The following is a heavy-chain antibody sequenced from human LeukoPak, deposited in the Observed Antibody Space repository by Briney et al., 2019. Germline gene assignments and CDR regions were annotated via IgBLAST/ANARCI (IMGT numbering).Heavy chain of an antibody. CDR3: AKDPWRSGNGRGYYYYYYMDV. CDR1: GFTFSSYG. CDR2: IRYDGSNK. D-gene: IGHD1-26*01. V-gene: IGHV3-30*02. Sequence: GGSLRLSCAASGFTFSSYGMHWVRQAPGKGLEWVAFIRYDGSNKYYADSVKGRFSISRDNSKNTLYLQMNSLRAEDTAVYYCAKDPWRSGNGRGYYYYYYMDVWGKGTTVTVSS. J-gene: IGHJ6*03.